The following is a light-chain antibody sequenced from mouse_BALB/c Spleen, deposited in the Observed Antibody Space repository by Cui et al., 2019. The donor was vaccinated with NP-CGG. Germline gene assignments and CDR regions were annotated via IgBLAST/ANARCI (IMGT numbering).Light chain of an antibody. V-gene: IGLV1*01. CDR3: ALWYSNHWV. CDR1: TGAVSTKNF. J-gene: IGLJ1*01. CDR2: GTN. Sequence: QAIVTQESALTTSPGETVTLTSRSSTGAVSTKNFANWVQEKPDHLFTGLIGGTNNRAPGVPARFSGSLIGDKAALTITGAQTEDEAIYFCALWYSNHWVFGGGTKLTVL.